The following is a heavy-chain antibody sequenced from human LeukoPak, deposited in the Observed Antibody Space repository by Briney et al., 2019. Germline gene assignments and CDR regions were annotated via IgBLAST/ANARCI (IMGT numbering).Heavy chain of an antibody. V-gene: IGHV1-18*01. Sequence: GASVKVSCRASGYTFTKNGISWVRQAPGQGLEWMGWISTYKGNTNYAQKLQGRVTLTTDTSTSTAYMELRSPRSDDTAVYYCARDVSHGLDIWGQGTVVTVSS. J-gene: IGHJ3*02. CDR1: GYTFTKNG. CDR3: ARDVSHGLDI. D-gene: IGHD2-8*01. CDR2: ISTYKGNT.